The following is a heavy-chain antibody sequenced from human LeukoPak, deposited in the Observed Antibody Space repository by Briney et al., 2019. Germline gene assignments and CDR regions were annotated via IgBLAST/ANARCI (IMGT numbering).Heavy chain of an antibody. J-gene: IGHJ4*02. V-gene: IGHV4-34*01. CDR2: INHSGST. CDR1: GGSFSGYY. Sequence: SETLSLTCAVYGGSFSGYYWSWIRQPPGKGLEWIGEINHSGSTNYNPSLKSRVTISVDTSKNQFSLKLSSVTAADTAVYYCARGRLVTRRLSGGYYFDYWGQGTLVTVSS. CDR3: ARGRLVTRRLSGGYYFDY. D-gene: IGHD3-16*01.